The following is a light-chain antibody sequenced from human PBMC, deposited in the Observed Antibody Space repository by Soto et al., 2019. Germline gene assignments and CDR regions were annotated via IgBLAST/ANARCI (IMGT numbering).Light chain of an antibody. V-gene: IGKV3-11*01. Sequence: EIVLTQSPATLSLSPGERATLSCRASQSVSSYLAWYQQKPGQAPRLLIYDASNRATGIPARFSGSGSGTDFPLTISSLEPEDFAVYYCPQRSNWPPYPFGQGTKLEIK. CDR3: PQRSNWPPYP. J-gene: IGKJ2*01. CDR1: QSVSSY. CDR2: DAS.